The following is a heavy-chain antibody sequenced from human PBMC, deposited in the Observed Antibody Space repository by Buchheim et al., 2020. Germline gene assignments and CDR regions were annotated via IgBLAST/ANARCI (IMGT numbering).Heavy chain of an antibody. Sequence: QVQLQESGPGLVKPSETLSLTCTVSGGSISSYYWSWIRQPPGKGLEWIGYIYYSGSTNYNPSLKSRVTISVDTYKNQFSLKLSSVTAADTAVYYCARSLKGYCSSTSCYYYYYYGMDVWGQGTT. CDR1: GGSISSYY. CDR3: ARSLKGYCSSTSCYYYYYYGMDV. D-gene: IGHD2-2*01. V-gene: IGHV4-59*01. J-gene: IGHJ6*02. CDR2: IYYSGST.